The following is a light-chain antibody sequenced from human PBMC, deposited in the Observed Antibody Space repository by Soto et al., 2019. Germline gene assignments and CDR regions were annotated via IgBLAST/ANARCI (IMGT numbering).Light chain of an antibody. CDR1: QSVSSN. V-gene: IGKV3-15*01. J-gene: IGKJ2*01. Sequence: EIVMTQSPATLSVSPGERATLSCRASQSVSSNLAWYQQKPGQAPRLLIYGASTRATGIPARFSGSRSGTEFTPTINSLQSEDFAVYDCQQYNNWPPYTFGQGTKLEIK. CDR2: GAS. CDR3: QQYNNWPPYT.